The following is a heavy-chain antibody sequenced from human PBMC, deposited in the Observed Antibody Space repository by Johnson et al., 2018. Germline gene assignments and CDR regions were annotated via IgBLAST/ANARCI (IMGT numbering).Heavy chain of an antibody. Sequence: QVQLVQSGGGVVQPGRSLRLSCAASGFTFSSYGMHWVRQAPGKGLEWVAVISYDGSNKYYADSVKGRFTISRDNSKNTLYLQMNSLRAEDTAVYYCAKDPVKWGLLRFGYFQHWGQGTLVTVSS. J-gene: IGHJ1*01. CDR1: GFTFSSYG. CDR2: ISYDGSNK. V-gene: IGHV3-30*18. D-gene: IGHD1-26*01. CDR3: AKDPVKWGLLRFGYFQH.